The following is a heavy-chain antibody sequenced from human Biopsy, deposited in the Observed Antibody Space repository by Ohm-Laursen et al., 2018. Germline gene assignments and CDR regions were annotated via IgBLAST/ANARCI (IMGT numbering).Heavy chain of an antibody. CDR2: ITVSGASV. D-gene: IGHD1-20*01. CDR1: AFTFRAYY. J-gene: IGHJ3*01. CDR3: AISTPASNYKWNDQDEPLDF. V-gene: IGHV3-11*01. Sequence: SLRLSCAASAFTFRAYYMSWVRQAPGKGLEWISYITVSGASVYYTDSVKGRFTISRDNAKNSLYLQMNSLRAEDTALYFCAISTPASNYKWNDQDEPLDFWGQGTMVTVSS.